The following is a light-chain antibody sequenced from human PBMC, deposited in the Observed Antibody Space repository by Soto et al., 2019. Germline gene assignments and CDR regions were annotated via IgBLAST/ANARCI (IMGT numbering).Light chain of an antibody. CDR2: TAS. J-gene: IGKJ4*01. Sequence: DIQMTQSPSSVSASVGDRVTITCRASQGISSWLGWYQQKPGKAPNLLIHTASSLQSGVPSRFSRSGYGTDFTLTISSLQPEDFATYYCHQANRCPVSFGGGTKVEIK. V-gene: IGKV1-12*01. CDR1: QGISSW. CDR3: HQANRCPVS.